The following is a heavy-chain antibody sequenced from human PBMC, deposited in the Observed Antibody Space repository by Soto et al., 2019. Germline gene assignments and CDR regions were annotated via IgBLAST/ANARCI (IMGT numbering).Heavy chain of an antibody. CDR2: IYYSGST. CDR1: GVSISSGGYY. V-gene: IGHV4-31*03. J-gene: IGHJ4*02. CDR3: ARDCYTYYYDSSGYCFDY. Sequence: PSETLSLTCTVSGVSISSGGYYLSWIRQHPGKGLEWIGYIYYSGSTYYNPSLKSRVTISVDTSKNQFSLKLSSVTAADTAVYYCARDCYTYYYDSSGYCFDYWGQGTLVTSPQ. D-gene: IGHD3-22*01.